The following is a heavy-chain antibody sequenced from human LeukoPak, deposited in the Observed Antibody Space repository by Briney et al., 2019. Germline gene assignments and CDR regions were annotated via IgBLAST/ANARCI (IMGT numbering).Heavy chain of an antibody. CDR2: INHSGST. V-gene: IGHV4-34*01. D-gene: IGHD3-16*02. CDR1: GGSFSGYY. Sequence: SETLSLTCAVYGGSFSGYYWSWIRQPPGKGLEWLGEINHSGSTNYNPSLKSRVTISVDTSKNQFSLRLSSVTAADTAVYYCARVFGARMITFGGVIAYNWFDPWGQGTLVTVSS. CDR3: ARVFGARMITFGGVIAYNWFDP. J-gene: IGHJ5*02.